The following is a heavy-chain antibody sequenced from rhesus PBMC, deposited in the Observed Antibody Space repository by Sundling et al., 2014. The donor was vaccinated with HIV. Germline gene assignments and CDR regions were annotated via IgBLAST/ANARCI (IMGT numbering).Heavy chain of an antibody. Sequence: QVQLQESGPGLVKPSETLSLTCAVSGGSFSGYYWAWIRQSPGKGLDWIGYISGNSGNTDYSPSLKSRVTISADTSKSQFSLNLRDVTAADTAVYYCAREGTRWRTSGWYFDLWGPGTPVTISS. CDR3: AREGTRWRTSGWYFDL. J-gene: IGHJ2*01. CDR1: GGSFSGYY. V-gene: IGHV4-165*01. D-gene: IGHD2-2*01. CDR2: ISGNSGNT.